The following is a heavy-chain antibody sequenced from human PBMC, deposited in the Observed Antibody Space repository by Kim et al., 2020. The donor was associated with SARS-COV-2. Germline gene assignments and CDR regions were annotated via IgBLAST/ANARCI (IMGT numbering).Heavy chain of an antibody. CDR3: AKVRAGAYGMDV. Sequence: GGSLRLSCAASGFTFSHYAMNWVRQVSGKGLDWVSSVVGGGSSAYYADSVKGRFTISRDNSKNILYLQMNSLRAEDTATYYCAKVRAGAYGMDVWGQGTAVTVSS. V-gene: IGHV3-23*01. D-gene: IGHD1-26*01. CDR2: VVGGGSSA. J-gene: IGHJ6*02. CDR1: GFTFSHYA.